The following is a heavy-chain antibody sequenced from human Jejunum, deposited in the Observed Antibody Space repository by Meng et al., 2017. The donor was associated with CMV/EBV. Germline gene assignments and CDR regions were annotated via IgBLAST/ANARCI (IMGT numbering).Heavy chain of an antibody. CDR2: IRYDGTNK. CDR1: GFIFRAYT. D-gene: IGHD1-14*01. V-gene: IGHV3-30*02. Sequence: GFIFRAYTFSWVRQAPGKGLEWVTSIRYDGTNKYYADSVKGRFTISRDNSKNTLYLQMNILRPEDTAVYYCAKQRLANGIDYGMDVWGQGTTVTVSS. CDR3: AKQRLANGIDYGMDV. J-gene: IGHJ6*02.